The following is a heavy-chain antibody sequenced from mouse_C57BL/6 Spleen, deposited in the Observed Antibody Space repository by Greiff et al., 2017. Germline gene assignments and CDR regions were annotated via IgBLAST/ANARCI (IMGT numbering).Heavy chain of an antibody. CDR3: ARDGYSNYGFAY. V-gene: IGHV1-26*01. J-gene: IGHJ3*01. CDR2: INPNNGGT. D-gene: IGHD2-5*01. CDR1: GYTFTDYY. Sequence: VQLQQSGPELVKPGASVKISCKASGYTFTDYYMNWVKQSHGKSLEWIGDINPNNGGTSYNQKFKGKATLTVDKSSSTAYMELRSLTSEDSAVYYCARDGYSNYGFAYWGQGTLVTVSA.